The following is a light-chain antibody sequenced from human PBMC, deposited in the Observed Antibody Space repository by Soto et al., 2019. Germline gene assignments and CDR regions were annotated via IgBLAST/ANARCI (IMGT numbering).Light chain of an antibody. CDR2: AAS. CDR3: LQHNSYPLT. CDR1: QGISSY. J-gene: IGKJ4*01. Sequence: DIQMTQSPSSLSASVGDRVTISCRMSQGISSYLAWYQQKPGKAPKRLIYAASSLQSGVPSRFSGSGSGTQFTLTISSLQPEDFATYYCLQHNSYPLTFGGGTKVDVK. V-gene: IGKV1-17*01.